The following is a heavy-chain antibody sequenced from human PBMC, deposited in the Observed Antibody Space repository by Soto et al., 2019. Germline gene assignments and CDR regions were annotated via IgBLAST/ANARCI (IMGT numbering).Heavy chain of an antibody. D-gene: IGHD3-3*01. CDR2: IYYSGST. V-gene: IGHV4-31*03. CDR1: GGCINSGGYY. CDR3: ARDRLYDFWSGYRGDYGMDV. Sequence: SETLSLTCTVSGGCINSGGYYWTWIRQHPGKGLEWIGYIYYSGSTYYNPSLKSRVTISVDTSKNQFSLKLSSVTAADTAVYYCARDRLYDFWSGYRGDYGMDVWGQGTTVTVSS. J-gene: IGHJ6*02.